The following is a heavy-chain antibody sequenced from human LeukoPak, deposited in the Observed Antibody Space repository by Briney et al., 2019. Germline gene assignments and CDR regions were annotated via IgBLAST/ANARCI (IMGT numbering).Heavy chain of an antibody. D-gene: IGHD4-17*01. Sequence: GGSLRLSCAASGFTFDDYGMNWVRQPPGKGLEWVSGINWHGDSTGYADSVKGLVTISRDNAKNSLYLQMNSLRAEDTALYYCARGVGPTVTFFDYWGQGTLVTVSS. CDR2: INWHGDST. J-gene: IGHJ4*02. CDR3: ARGVGPTVTFFDY. V-gene: IGHV3-20*04. CDR1: GFTFDDYG.